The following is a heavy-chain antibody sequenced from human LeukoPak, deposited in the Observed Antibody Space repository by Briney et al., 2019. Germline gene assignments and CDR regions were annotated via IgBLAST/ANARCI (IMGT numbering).Heavy chain of an antibody. CDR3: AKDRGYHYDSSGYYRMDAFDI. CDR1: GFTFSSYA. D-gene: IGHD3-22*01. V-gene: IGHV3-21*01. J-gene: IGHJ3*02. Sequence: GGSLRLSCAASGFTFSSYAMNWVRQAPGKGLEWVSSISSSSSYIYYVDSVKGRFTISRDNAKNSLYLQMNSLRAEDTAVYYCAKDRGYHYDSSGYYRMDAFDIWGQGTMVTVSS. CDR2: ISSSSSYI.